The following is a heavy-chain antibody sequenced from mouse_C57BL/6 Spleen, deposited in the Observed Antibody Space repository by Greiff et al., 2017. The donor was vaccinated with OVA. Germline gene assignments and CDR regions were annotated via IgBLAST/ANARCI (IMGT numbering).Heavy chain of an antibody. CDR3: ARSDYYGSNYSYYYAMDY. Sequence: QVQLQQPGAELVKPGASVKLSCKASGYTFTSYWMHWVKQRPGRGLEWIGRIDPNSGGTKYNEKFKSKATLTVDKPSSTAYMQLSSLTSEDSAVYYCARSDYYGSNYSYYYAMDYWGQGTSVTVSS. J-gene: IGHJ4*01. V-gene: IGHV1-72*01. CDR1: GYTFTSYW. CDR2: IDPNSGGT. D-gene: IGHD1-1*01.